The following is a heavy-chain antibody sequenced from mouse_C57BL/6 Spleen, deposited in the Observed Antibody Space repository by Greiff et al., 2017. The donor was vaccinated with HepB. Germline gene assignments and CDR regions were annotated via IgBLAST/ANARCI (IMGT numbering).Heavy chain of an antibody. J-gene: IGHJ4*01. V-gene: IGHV14-2*01. Sequence: EVQLQQSGAELVKPGASVTLSCTASGFNIKDYYMHWVKQRTEQGLEWIGRIDPEDGETKYAPKFQGKATITADTSSNTAYLQLSSLTSEDTAVYYCAKLGRDYAMDYWGQGTSVTVSS. D-gene: IGHD4-1*01. CDR2: IDPEDGET. CDR1: GFNIKDYY. CDR3: AKLGRDYAMDY.